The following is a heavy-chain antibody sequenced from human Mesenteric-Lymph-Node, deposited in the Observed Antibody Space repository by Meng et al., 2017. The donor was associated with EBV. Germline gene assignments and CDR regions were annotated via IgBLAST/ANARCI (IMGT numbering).Heavy chain of an antibody. CDR2: TYYMSKWYN. CDR1: GDSVSSNSAA. Sequence: LQLEQSGPGLVKPSQTLPLTCDISGDSVSSNSAAWNWIRQSPLRGLEWLGRTYYMSKWYNDYAVSVKSRISINPDTSKNQFSLQLNSVTPEDTAVYYCARATSGFDSWGQGTLVTVSS. V-gene: IGHV6-1*01. CDR3: ARATSGFDS. D-gene: IGHD2-2*01. J-gene: IGHJ4*02.